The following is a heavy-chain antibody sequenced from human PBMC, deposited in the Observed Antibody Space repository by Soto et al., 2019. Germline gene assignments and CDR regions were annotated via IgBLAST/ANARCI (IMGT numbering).Heavy chain of an antibody. CDR1: GFMFTNHG. D-gene: IGHD2-2*01. CDR3: AKDLYPAPDIVVVPAAMRGYYYGMDV. V-gene: IGHV3-33*06. J-gene: IGHJ6*02. Sequence: PGGSLRLSCAASGFMFTNHGMHWVRQAPGKGLEWVAVIWSDGNKRYYADSVKGRFTISRDNSKNTLYLQMNSLRAEDTAVYYCAKDLYPAPDIVVVPAAMRGYYYGMDVWGQETTVTVSS. CDR2: IWSDGNKR.